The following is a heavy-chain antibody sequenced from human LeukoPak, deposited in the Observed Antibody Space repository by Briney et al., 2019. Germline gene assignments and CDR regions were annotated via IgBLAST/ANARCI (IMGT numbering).Heavy chain of an antibody. Sequence: SETLSLTCTVPGVSISSTTLYWGWVRQPPGKGLEWIGPIYYSGTTYYNPSLKSRFTISVDTSKNQFSLKLTSVTTADTAIYYCAGAPAGGSDWLSPFDYWGQGTLVTVSS. V-gene: IGHV4-39*01. J-gene: IGHJ4*02. CDR3: AGAPAGGSDWLSPFDY. CDR1: GVSISSTTLY. D-gene: IGHD3-9*01. CDR2: IYYSGTT.